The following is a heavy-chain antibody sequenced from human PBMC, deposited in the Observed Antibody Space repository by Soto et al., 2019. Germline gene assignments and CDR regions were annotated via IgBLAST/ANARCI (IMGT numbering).Heavy chain of an antibody. CDR1: GFTFSIYG. Sequence: QVQLVESGGGVVQPGRSLRLSCAASGFTFSIYGMHWVRQAPGKGLEWVAVISYDGSNKYYADSVKGRFTISRDNSKNTLYLQMNSLRGEDTAVYYCAKETVDYYFDYWGQGTLVTVSS. V-gene: IGHV3-30*18. CDR2: ISYDGSNK. D-gene: IGHD5-12*01. CDR3: AKETVDYYFDY. J-gene: IGHJ4*02.